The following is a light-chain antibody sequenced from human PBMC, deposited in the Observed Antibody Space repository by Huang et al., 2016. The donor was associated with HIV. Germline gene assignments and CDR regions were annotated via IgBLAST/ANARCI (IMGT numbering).Light chain of an antibody. V-gene: IGKV1-17*03. J-gene: IGKJ1*01. Sequence: DIQMTQSPSAMSASVGDRVTITGRTNQDIFNYLAWFQQKPGRAPKRLSYAVSSLQSGVPSRFSGSGSGTEFTLTINNLQPEDFATYYCLQHKAFHLPTFGQGTQVE. CDR3: LQHKAFHLPT. CDR1: QDIFNY. CDR2: AVS.